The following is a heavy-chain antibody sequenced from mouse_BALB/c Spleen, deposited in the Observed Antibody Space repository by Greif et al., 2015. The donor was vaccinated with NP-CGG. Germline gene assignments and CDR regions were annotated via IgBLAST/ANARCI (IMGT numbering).Heavy chain of an antibody. CDR2: ISYSGST. J-gene: IGHJ4*01. CDR3: ARRYYGSSLYAMDY. Sequence: EVMLVESGPSLVKPSQTLSLTCSVTGDSITSGYWNWIRKFPGNKLEYMGYISYSGSTYYNPSLKSRISITRDTSKNQYSLQLNSVTTEDTATYYCARRYYGSSLYAMDYWGQGTSVTVSS. D-gene: IGHD1-1*01. CDR1: GDSITSGY. V-gene: IGHV3-8*02.